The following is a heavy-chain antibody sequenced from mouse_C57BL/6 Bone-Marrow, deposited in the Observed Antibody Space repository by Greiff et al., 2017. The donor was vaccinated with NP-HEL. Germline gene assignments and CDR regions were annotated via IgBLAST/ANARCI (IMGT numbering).Heavy chain of an antibody. D-gene: IGHD4-1*01. CDR2: IDPNSGGP. CDR1: GYTFTSYW. V-gene: IGHV1-72*01. Sequence: VKLQQPGAELVKPGASVKLSCKASGYTFTSYWMHWVKQRPGRGLEWIGRIDPNSGGPTYNEKFKSKATLTVDKPSITAYMTRSSLTYEDSAVYYGARSRTGTDCDYWGQGTTLTVSS. CDR3: ARSRTGTDCDY. J-gene: IGHJ2*01.